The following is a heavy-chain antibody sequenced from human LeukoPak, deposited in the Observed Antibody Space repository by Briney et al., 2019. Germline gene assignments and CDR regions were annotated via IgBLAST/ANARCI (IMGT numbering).Heavy chain of an antibody. Sequence: SETLSLTCTVSGYSISSGYYWGWIRQPPGKGLEWIGSLYHSGSTYYNPSLKSRVTISLDTSKNQFSLKLSSVTAADTAVYYCARVGYYDSSGPPDYWGQGILVTVSS. V-gene: IGHV4-38-2*02. CDR3: ARVGYYDSSGPPDY. D-gene: IGHD3-22*01. CDR1: GYSISSGYY. J-gene: IGHJ4*02. CDR2: LYHSGST.